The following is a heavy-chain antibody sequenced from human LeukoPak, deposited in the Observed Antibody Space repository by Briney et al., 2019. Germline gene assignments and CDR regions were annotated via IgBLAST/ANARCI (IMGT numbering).Heavy chain of an antibody. V-gene: IGHV3-23*01. D-gene: IGHD3-22*01. CDR1: GITLSNYG. CDR3: ARRPRDTSGYYLGAFHD. Sequence: GGSLRLSCAVSGITLSNYGMRWVRQAPGKGLEGVAGFSDSGGRTNYADSVKGRFTVSRDNSQNTLFLNMRSLRAEDTAVYFCARRPRDTSGYYLGAFHDWGQGTTVTVSS. CDR2: FSDSGGRT. J-gene: IGHJ3*01.